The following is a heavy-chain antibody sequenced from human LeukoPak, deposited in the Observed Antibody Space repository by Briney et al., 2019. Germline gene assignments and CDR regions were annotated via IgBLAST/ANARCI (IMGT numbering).Heavy chain of an antibody. CDR2: ISAYNGNT. Sequence: GSVKDSVMASGYTFTSYGISWVRQAPGQGLEWMGWISAYNGNTNYAQKVQGRVTMITDTSTSTAYMELRSLRSDDTAVYYCARVGVVVEAAIYYGMDVWSQGTTVTVSS. V-gene: IGHV1-18*01. CDR3: ARVGVVVEAAIYYGMDV. CDR1: GYTFTSYG. D-gene: IGHD2-15*01. J-gene: IGHJ6*02.